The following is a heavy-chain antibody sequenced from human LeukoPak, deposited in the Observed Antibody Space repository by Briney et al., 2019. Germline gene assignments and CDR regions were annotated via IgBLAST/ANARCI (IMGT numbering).Heavy chain of an antibody. D-gene: IGHD3-10*01. Sequence: GGSLRLSCAASGFTFSSYAMNWVRQAPGKGLEWVSGLSGSGRGGSTYYAASVKGRFTISRENSKNTLYLQMNSLRAEDTAVYYCAREGLLWFGESTIPLNYYYYYMDVWGKGTTVTVSS. V-gene: IGHV3-23*01. CDR2: LSGSGRGGST. CDR3: AREGLLWFGESTIPLNYYYYYMDV. CDR1: GFTFSSYA. J-gene: IGHJ6*03.